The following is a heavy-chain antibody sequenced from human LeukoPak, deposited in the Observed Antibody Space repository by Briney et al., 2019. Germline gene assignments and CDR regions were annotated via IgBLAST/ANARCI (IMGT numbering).Heavy chain of an antibody. V-gene: IGHV4-59*12. CDR2: IYYSGST. Sequence: SETRSLTCTGSGGSISSYYWSWIRQPPGKGLEWIGYIYYSGSTNYNPSLKSRVTISVDTSKNQFSLKLSSVTAADTAVYYCARETIVDGFFDYWGQGTLVTVSS. D-gene: IGHD3-10*01. CDR3: ARETIVDGFFDY. CDR1: GGSISSYY. J-gene: IGHJ4*02.